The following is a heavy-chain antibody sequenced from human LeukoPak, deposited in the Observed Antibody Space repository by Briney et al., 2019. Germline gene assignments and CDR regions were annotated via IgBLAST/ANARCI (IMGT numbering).Heavy chain of an antibody. Sequence: ASVKVSCKASGYTFTGYYMHWVRQAPGQGLEWMGWINPNSGGTNYAQKFQGRVTMTRDTSISTAYMELSRLRSDDTAVYYCARDLYYYDSSGSLDYWGQGTLVTVSS. D-gene: IGHD3-22*01. CDR2: INPNSGGT. J-gene: IGHJ4*02. CDR1: GYTFTGYY. V-gene: IGHV1-2*02. CDR3: ARDLYYYDSSGSLDY.